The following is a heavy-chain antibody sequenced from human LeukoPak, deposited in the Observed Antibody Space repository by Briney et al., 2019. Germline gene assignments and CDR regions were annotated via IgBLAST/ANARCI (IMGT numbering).Heavy chain of an antibody. V-gene: IGHV3-48*04. J-gene: IGHJ3*02. CDR2: ISSSSSTI. CDR1: GFTFSSYS. CDR3: ARDQPGGSGSYYKDAFDI. Sequence: GGSLRLSCAASGFTFSSYSMNWVRQAPGKGLEWVSYISSSSSTIYYADSVEGRFTISRDNAKNSLYLQMNSLRAEDTAVYYCARDQPGGSGSYYKDAFDIWGQGTMVTVSS. D-gene: IGHD3-10*01.